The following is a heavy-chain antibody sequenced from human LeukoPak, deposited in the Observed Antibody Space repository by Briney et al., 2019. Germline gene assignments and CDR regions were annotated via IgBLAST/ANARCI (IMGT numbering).Heavy chain of an antibody. Sequence: GGSLGLSCPASGFIFSDFWMTWVRQAPGKGLEWVANINQDGSQEHYVDSVKGRFTISRDNAKNSLYLQMNSLRAEDTAVYYCARGGGSFDPWGQGTLVTVSS. D-gene: IGHD3-16*01. CDR3: ARGGGSFDP. CDR2: INQDGSQE. J-gene: IGHJ5*02. V-gene: IGHV3-7*01. CDR1: GFIFSDFW.